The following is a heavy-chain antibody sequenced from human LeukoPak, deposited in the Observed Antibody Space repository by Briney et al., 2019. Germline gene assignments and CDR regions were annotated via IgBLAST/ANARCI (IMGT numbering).Heavy chain of an antibody. CDR1: GHAFTSYD. D-gene: IGHD3-3*01. CDR3: ARAPGPKEWSRKPDY. CDR2: MNPNSGNT. Sequence: ASVKVSCKASGHAFTSYDINWVRQATGQGLEWMGWMNPNSGNTGYAQKFQGRVTMTRNTSISTAYMELSSLRSEDTAVYYCARAPGPKEWSRKPDYWGQGTLVTVSS. V-gene: IGHV1-8*01. J-gene: IGHJ4*02.